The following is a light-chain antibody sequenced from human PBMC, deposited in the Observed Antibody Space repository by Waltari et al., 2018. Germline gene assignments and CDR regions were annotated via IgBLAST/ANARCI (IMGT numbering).Light chain of an antibody. Sequence: QSGLTQPASVSGSPGQSITISCTGTRSDIGYYNFVSWHQQHPGKAPKLVIFDVRRWPSGVSHRFSGSKSGNTASLTISGLQAEDEAAYYCASYTSANTVLFGGGTKVTVL. V-gene: IGLV2-14*03. J-gene: IGLJ2*01. CDR2: DVR. CDR1: RSDIGYYNF. CDR3: ASYTSANTVL.